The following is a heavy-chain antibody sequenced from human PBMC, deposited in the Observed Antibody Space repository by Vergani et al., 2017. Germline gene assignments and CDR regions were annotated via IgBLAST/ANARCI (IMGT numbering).Heavy chain of an antibody. CDR2: IYPGDSEV. D-gene: IGHD3-10*01. J-gene: IGHJ3*01. Sequence: EKQLVQSGSETKTPGESLKISCHAFGYIFSNFWIGWVRQRPGRGLEWMWIIYPGDSEVKSNPTFRGQVIFSVDTSVNTAYLQWRSLRASYTATYCCASGGHGSENGGALQLWGQGTNITVSS. CDR1: GYIFSNFW. V-gene: IGHV5-51*01. CDR3: ASGGHGSENGGALQL.